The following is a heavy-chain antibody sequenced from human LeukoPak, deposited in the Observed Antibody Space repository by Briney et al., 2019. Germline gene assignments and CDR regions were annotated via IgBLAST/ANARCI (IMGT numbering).Heavy chain of an antibody. D-gene: IGHD2-15*01. CDR3: ARDRRLLRGYCVL. Sequence: GGSLRLSSAASGFTFYDFYMIRLRQAPGKGLEWVSYISSSGSTIYYADSVKGRFTISRDNAKNSLYLQMNSLRAEETAVYYCARDRRLLRGYCVLWGLGTLVTVSS. J-gene: IGHJ2*01. CDR2: ISSSGSTI. V-gene: IGHV3-11*01. CDR1: GFTFYDFY.